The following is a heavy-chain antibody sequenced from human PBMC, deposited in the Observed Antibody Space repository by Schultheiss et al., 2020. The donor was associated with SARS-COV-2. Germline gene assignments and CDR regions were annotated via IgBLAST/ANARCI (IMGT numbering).Heavy chain of an antibody. CDR3: AKGANDYSNYDY. Sequence: GGSLRLSCVASGFNFSSYWMSWVRQAPGKGLEWVANIKQDGSEKYYVDSVKGRFSISRDNAKNSLYLQMNSLRAEDTAVYYCAKGANDYSNYDYWGQGTLVTVSS. V-gene: IGHV3-7*03. J-gene: IGHJ4*02. CDR1: GFNFSSYW. D-gene: IGHD4-11*01. CDR2: IKQDGSEK.